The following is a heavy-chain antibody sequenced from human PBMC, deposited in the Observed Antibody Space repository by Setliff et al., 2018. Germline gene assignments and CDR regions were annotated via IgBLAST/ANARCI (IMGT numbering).Heavy chain of an antibody. D-gene: IGHD3-16*01. J-gene: IGHJ4*02. CDR3: ARDGGEY. V-gene: IGHV3-49*04. CDR1: GFTFGDYA. CDR2: IKSKAYGGTT. Sequence: GGSLRLSCTASGFTFGDYAMSWVRQAPGKGLEWVGFIKSKAYGGTTEYAASVKGRFTISRDDSKSIAYLQMNSLKTEDTAVYYCARDGGEYWGQGTLVTVSS.